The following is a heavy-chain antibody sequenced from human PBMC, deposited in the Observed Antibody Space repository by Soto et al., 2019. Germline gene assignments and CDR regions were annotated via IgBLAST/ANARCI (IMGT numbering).Heavy chain of an antibody. CDR1: GGSFSGYY. J-gene: IGHJ6*02. CDR2: INHSGST. Sequence: LSLTCAVYGGSFSGYYWSWIRQPPGKGLEWIGEINHSGSTNYNPSLKSRVTISVDTSKNQFSLKLSSVTAADTAVYYCARREGTWYYYYYYGMDVWGQGTTVTVSS. D-gene: IGHD1-1*01. V-gene: IGHV4-34*01. CDR3: ARREGTWYYYYYYGMDV.